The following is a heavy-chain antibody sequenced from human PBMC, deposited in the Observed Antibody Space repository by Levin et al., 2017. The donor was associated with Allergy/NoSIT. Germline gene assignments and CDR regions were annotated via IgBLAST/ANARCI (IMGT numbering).Heavy chain of an antibody. V-gene: IGHV3-30*04. CDR3: ARAVSTYGSHRNFDY. D-gene: IGHD4-11*01. Sequence: GGSLRLSCAASGFTLSSYSVHWVRQAPGKGLEWVAVISYDGRIKYYADSVRGRFTISRDNSKNTLYLQMNSLRAEDTAEYYCARAVSTYGSHRNFDYWGQGTLVTVSS. CDR1: GFTLSSYS. CDR2: ISYDGRIK. J-gene: IGHJ4*02.